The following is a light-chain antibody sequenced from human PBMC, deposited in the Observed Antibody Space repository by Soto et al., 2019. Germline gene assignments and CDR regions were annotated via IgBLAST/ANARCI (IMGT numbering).Light chain of an antibody. J-gene: IGKJ1*01. V-gene: IGKV3-20*01. Sequence: ESVLTQSPGTRSLSPGERATLSCRASQSVSSNHLAWYQQKPGRAPRLLIYNASNRATGIPDRFSGSGSGTDFTLTISRLEPEDSAVYYCQQYGSSPTWTFGQGIKVDIK. CDR2: NAS. CDR3: QQYGSSPTWT. CDR1: QSVSSNH.